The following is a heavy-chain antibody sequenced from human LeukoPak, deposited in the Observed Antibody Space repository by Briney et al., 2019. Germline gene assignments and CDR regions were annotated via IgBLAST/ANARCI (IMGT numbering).Heavy chain of an antibody. CDR2: INPGDSDT. CDR1: GYRSTSYW. Sequence: GESLKISCKVSGYRSTSYWIAWVRQMPGKGLEWMGIINPGDSDTRYSPSFEGHVTISADKSINTAYLQWSSLKAPDTAMYYCARGLSGSYYDGFDIWGQGTMVTVSS. CDR3: ARGLSGSYYDGFDI. J-gene: IGHJ3*02. V-gene: IGHV5-51*01. D-gene: IGHD1-26*01.